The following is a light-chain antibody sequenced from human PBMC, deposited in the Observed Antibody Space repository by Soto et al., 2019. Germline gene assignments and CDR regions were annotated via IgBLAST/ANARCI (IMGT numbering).Light chain of an antibody. Sequence: EIVLTQSPGTLSFSAGERATLSCRASQSLSSYLAWYQQKPGQAPRLLIYDASNRATGIPARFSGSGSGTDFTLTISSLEPEDFAVYYCQQRSNWLTFGGGTKVDIK. CDR1: QSLSSY. J-gene: IGKJ4*01. CDR3: QQRSNWLT. CDR2: DAS. V-gene: IGKV3-11*01.